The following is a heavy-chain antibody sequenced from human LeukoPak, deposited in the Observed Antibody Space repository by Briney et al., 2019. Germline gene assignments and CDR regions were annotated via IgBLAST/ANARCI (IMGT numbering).Heavy chain of an antibody. J-gene: IGHJ6*03. CDR3: ARGWLNAYYMDV. V-gene: IGHV4-34*01. D-gene: IGHD3-9*01. Sequence: KSSETLSLTCTVSGGSIKSYYWSWIRQPPGKGLEWIGEINHSGSTNYNPSLKSRVTISVDTSKNQFSLKLSSVTAADTAVYYCARGWLNAYYMDVWGKGTTVTVSS. CDR1: GGSIKSYY. CDR2: INHSGST.